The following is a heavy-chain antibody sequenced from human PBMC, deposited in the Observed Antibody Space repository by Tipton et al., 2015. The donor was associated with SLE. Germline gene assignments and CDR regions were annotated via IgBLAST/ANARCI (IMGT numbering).Heavy chain of an antibody. V-gene: IGHV4-34*01. CDR3: ARGLDSNTYGMDV. CDR1: GGSFSGYY. Sequence: TLSLTCAVYGGSFSGYYWSWIRQPPGKGLEWIGEINHSGSTKYSPSLRSRVTISVDKSKNQFSLKLTSVTAADTAVYFCARGLDSNTYGMDVWGQGTTVTVFS. D-gene: IGHD3-22*01. J-gene: IGHJ6*02. CDR2: INHSGST.